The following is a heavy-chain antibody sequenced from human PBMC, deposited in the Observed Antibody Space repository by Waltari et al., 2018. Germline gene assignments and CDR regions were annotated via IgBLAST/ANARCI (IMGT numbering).Heavy chain of an antibody. V-gene: IGHV5-10-1*03. CDR2: IDPSDSHT. CDR3: ARQIVSSGEGEVKD. CDR1: GYNFSSYW. D-gene: IGHD3-16*01. J-gene: IGHJ1*01. Sequence: EVQLAQSGAEAKKPGESLRISCEGSGYNFSSYWISWVRHVPGKGLDWMGKIDPSDSHTKYSSSFQGHVTISADRSISTAFLQWSSLKASDSAIYYCARQIVSSGEGEVKDWGQGTLVIVSS.